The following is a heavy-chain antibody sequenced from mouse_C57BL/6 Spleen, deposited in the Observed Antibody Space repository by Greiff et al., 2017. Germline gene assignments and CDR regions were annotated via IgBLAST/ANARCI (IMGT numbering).Heavy chain of an antibody. D-gene: IGHD1-1*01. J-gene: IGHJ3*01. CDR2: IDPSDSYT. V-gene: IGHV1-50*01. CDR1: GYTFTSYW. Sequence: VQLQQSGAELVKPGASVKLSCKASGYTFTSYWMQWVKQRPGQGLEWIGEIDPSDSYTNYNQKFKGKATLTVDTSSSTAYMQLSSLTSEDSAVYYCARWGSSFAYWGQGTLVTVSA. CDR3: ARWGSSFAY.